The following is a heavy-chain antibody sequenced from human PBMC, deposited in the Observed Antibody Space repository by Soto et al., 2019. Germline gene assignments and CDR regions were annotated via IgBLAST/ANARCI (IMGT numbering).Heavy chain of an antibody. D-gene: IGHD3-10*02. Sequence: QVQLVQSGAEVKKPGASVKVSCKASGYTFTSYDINWVRQATGQGLEWMGWMNPNRGNTGYAQKFQSRVTITRNNSISRGYMELSSLRSEDTAVYYCARADPLTAAFVRGVILYYYYYYMDVWGKGTTVTVSS. V-gene: IGHV1-8*01. CDR2: MNPNRGNT. CDR3: ARADPLTAAFVRGVILYYYYYYMDV. J-gene: IGHJ6*03. CDR1: GYTFTSYD.